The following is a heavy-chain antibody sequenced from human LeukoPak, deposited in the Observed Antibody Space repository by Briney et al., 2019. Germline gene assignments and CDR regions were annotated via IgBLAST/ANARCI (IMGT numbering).Heavy chain of an antibody. CDR2: IYYSGST. V-gene: IGHV4-39*07. J-gene: IGHJ5*02. D-gene: IGHD3-3*01. CDR3: ARHNPPETGYDFWSGPNWFDP. Sequence: SETPSLTCTVSGGSISSSSYYWGWIRQPPGKGLEWIGSIYYSGSTYYIPSLKSRVTISVDTSKNQFSLKLSSVTAADTAVYYCARHNPPETGYDFWSGPNWFDPWGQGTLVTVSS. CDR1: GGSISSSSYY.